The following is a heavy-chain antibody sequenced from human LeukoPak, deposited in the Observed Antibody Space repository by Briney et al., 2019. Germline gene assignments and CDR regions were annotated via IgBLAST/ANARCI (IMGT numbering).Heavy chain of an antibody. CDR2: INAGNGNT. CDR1: GYTFTSYA. Sequence: ASVKVSCKASGYTFTSYAMHWVRQAPGQRLEWMGWINAGNGNTKYSQKFQGRVTMTEDTSTDTAYMELSSLRSEDTAVYYCATGFRGLEWPTDWFDPWGQGTLVTVSS. J-gene: IGHJ5*02. CDR3: ATGFRGLEWPTDWFDP. D-gene: IGHD3-3*01. V-gene: IGHV1-3*01.